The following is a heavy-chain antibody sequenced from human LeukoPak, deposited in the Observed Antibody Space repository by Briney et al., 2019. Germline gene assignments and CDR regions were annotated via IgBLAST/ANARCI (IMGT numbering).Heavy chain of an antibody. CDR2: ISADGGST. CDR1: GLNFDDSA. CDR3: AKESGKFDY. Sequence: PGGSLRLSCVASGLNFDDSAMHWVRQAPGKGLEWVSLISADGGSTFSADSVKGRFSISRGNSKNSLYLQMNSLRSEDTAMYYCAKESGKFDYWGQGTLVAVSS. V-gene: IGHV3-43*02. J-gene: IGHJ4*02.